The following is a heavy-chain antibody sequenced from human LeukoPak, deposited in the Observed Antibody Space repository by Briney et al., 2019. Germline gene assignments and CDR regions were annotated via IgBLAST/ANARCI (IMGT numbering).Heavy chain of an antibody. CDR3: ARAFYSSSWYHKEDFFDY. CDR2: IYYSGST. V-gene: IGHV4-39*07. D-gene: IGHD6-13*01. CDR1: GGSISSSTYY. J-gene: IGHJ4*02. Sequence: PSETLSLTCTVSGGSISSSTYYWGWVRQPPGKGLEWIATIYYSGSTYYNPSLKSRVTISVDTSKNQFSLKLNSVTAADTAVYYCARAFYSSSWYHKEDFFDYWGQGTPVTVSS.